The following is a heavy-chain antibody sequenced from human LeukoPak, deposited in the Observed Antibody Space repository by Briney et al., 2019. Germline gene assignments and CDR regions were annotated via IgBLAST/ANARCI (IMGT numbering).Heavy chain of an antibody. CDR3: ATKESAYDLGRLQPPDY. CDR1: GYTFTSYT. J-gene: IGHJ4*02. Sequence: ASVKVSCKASGYTFTSYTIHWVRQAPGQRLEWMGWINVGNGNTKYSQEFQGRITITRDTSASTVYMELSSLRSEDMAVYYCATKESAYDLGRLQPPDYWGQGTLVTVSS. CDR2: INVGNGNT. D-gene: IGHD3-22*01. V-gene: IGHV1-3*03.